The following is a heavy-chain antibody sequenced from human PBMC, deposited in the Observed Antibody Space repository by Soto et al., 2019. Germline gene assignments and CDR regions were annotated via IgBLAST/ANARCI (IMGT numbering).Heavy chain of an antibody. Sequence: QVQLVQSGAEVKKPGSSVKVSCEASGGTFSSYAISWVRQAPGQRLEWMGGIISIFGTANYAQQFQGRVTITADESTRTAYMEMSSLRTDGTDVYYCARGKEVVVVAALCTNYYYGMDVWGQGTTVTVSS. J-gene: IGHJ6*02. D-gene: IGHD3-22*01. CDR3: ARGKEVVVVAALCTNYYYGMDV. CDR1: GGTFSSYA. CDR2: IISIFGTA. V-gene: IGHV1-69*01.